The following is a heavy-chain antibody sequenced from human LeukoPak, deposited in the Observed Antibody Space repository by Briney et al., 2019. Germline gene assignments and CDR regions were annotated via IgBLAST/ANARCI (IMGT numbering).Heavy chain of an antibody. CDR3: ARVDTAWWFDP. Sequence: PSETLSLTCAVSGYSISSSNWWGWIRQPPGKGLEWIGHIYYSGSIYYNPSLKSRVTMSVDTSKNQFSLKLSSVTAVDTAVYYCARVDTAWWFDPWGQGTLVTVSS. V-gene: IGHV4-28*05. J-gene: IGHJ5*02. CDR1: GYSISSSNW. CDR2: IYYSGSI. D-gene: IGHD5-18*01.